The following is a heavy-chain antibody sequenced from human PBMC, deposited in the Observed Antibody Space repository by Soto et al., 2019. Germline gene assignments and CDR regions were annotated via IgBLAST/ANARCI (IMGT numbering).Heavy chain of an antibody. J-gene: IGHJ4*02. V-gene: IGHV3-30*18. Sequence: GVSLRLSCGASGFTFTSYGMHWVRPAPGQGLERGAIISFDGSSEYYADSVKGRLTISRDNSKYTLYLQMNSLRADDTAMYYCTKPVSCSHSAVRPGGNWGQGTLVTVST. CDR3: TKPVSCSHSAVRPGGN. CDR2: ISFDGSSE. D-gene: IGHD6-6*01. CDR1: GFTFTSYG.